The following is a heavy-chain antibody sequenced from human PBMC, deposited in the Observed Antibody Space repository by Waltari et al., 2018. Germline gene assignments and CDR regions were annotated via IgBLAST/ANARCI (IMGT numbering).Heavy chain of an antibody. CDR3: ARGPVSGSGSYYVGDY. Sequence: EVQLLESGGGLVQPGGSLRLSCAASGFTFSSYAMSWVRQAPGKGLEWVSRISTDGSGANYADSVQGRFTSSRDNAKNILYLQMNSLRAEDTAVYYCARGPVSGSGSYYVGDYWGQGTLVTVSS. CDR2: ISTDGSGA. J-gene: IGHJ4*02. CDR1: GFTFSSYA. D-gene: IGHD1-26*01. V-gene: IGHV3-74*02.